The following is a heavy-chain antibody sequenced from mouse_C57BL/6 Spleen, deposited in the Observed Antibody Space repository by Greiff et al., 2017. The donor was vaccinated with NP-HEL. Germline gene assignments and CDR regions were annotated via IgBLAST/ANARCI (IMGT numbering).Heavy chain of an antibody. CDR2: ISDGGSYT. CDR3: AREGGIPSYYFDY. J-gene: IGHJ2*01. V-gene: IGHV5-4*01. CDR1: GFTFSSYA. D-gene: IGHD1-1*02. Sequence: EVKVVESGGGLVKPGGSLKLSCAASGFTFSSYAMSWVRQTPEKRLEWVATISDGGSYTYYPDNVKGRFTISRDNAKNNLYLQMSHLKSEDTAMYYCAREGGIPSYYFDYWGQGTTLTVSS.